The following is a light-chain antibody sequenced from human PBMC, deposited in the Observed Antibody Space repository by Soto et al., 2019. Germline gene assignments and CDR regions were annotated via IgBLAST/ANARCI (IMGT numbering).Light chain of an antibody. CDR3: SSYTSSSTYV. Sequence: QSVLTQPASLSGSPGQSITISCTGTSSDVGSCNCVSWHQQHPGQAPKLMIYGVTNRASGVPDRFSASKSGNTASLTISGLQAGDEADYYCSSYTSSSTYVFGTGTKVTVL. J-gene: IGLJ1*01. CDR1: SSDVGSCNC. V-gene: IGLV2-14*01. CDR2: GVT.